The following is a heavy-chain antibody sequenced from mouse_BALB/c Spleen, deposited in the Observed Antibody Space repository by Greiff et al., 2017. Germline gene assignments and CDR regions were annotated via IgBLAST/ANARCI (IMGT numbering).Heavy chain of an antibody. J-gene: IGHJ3*01. Sequence: EVKLMESGGGLVQPGGSRKLSCAASGFTFSSFGMHWVRQAPEKGLECVAYISSGSSTIYYADTVKGRFTISRDNPKNTLFLQMTSLRSEDTAMYYCARSDYGSRFAYWGQGTLVTVSA. D-gene: IGHD1-1*01. CDR2: ISSGSSTI. V-gene: IGHV5-17*02. CDR3: ARSDYGSRFAY. CDR1: GFTFSSFG.